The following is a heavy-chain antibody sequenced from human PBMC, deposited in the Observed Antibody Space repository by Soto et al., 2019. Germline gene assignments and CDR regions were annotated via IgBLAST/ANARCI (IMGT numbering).Heavy chain of an antibody. CDR3: ARGHSITIFGSYYYGMDV. V-gene: IGHV3-53*01. Sequence: GGSLRLSCAASGFTVSSNYMSWVRQAPGKGLEWVSVIYSGGSTYYADSVKGRFTISRDNSKNTLYLRMNSLRAEDTAVYYCARGHSITIFGSYYYGMDVWGQGTTVTVSS. CDR1: GFTVSSNY. J-gene: IGHJ6*02. CDR2: IYSGGST. D-gene: IGHD3-3*01.